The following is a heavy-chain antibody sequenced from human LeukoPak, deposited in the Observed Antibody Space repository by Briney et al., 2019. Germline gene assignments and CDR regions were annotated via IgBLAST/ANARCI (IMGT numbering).Heavy chain of an antibody. V-gene: IGHV1-69*13. D-gene: IGHD4-23*01. J-gene: IGHJ4*02. CDR2: IIPIFGTA. CDR3: ASSRDGNPSHY. CDR1: GGTFSSYA. Sequence: GASVKVSCKASGGTFSSYAISWVRQAPGQGLEWMGGIIPIFGTANYAQKFQGRVTITADESTSTAYMELSSLRSEDTAVYYCASSRDGNPSHYWGQGTLVTVSS.